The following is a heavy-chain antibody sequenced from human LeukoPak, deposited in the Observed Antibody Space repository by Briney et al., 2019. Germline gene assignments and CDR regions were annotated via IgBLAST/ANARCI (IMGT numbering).Heavy chain of an antibody. D-gene: IGHD3/OR15-3a*01. Sequence: SETLSLTCTVSGVSISSSNSYWGCIRQPPGNGLEWIGCIYYSGNTYYNASLKSQVSISIDTSKNQFSLRLTSVTAADTAVYYCARQTGSGLFILPGGQGTLVTVSS. CDR2: IYYSGNT. V-gene: IGHV4-39*01. CDR1: GVSISSSNSY. CDR3: ARQTGSGLFILP. J-gene: IGHJ4*02.